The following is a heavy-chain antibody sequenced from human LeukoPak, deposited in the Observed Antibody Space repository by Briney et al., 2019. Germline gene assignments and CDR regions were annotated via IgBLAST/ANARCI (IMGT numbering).Heavy chain of an antibody. V-gene: IGHV3-23*01. CDR3: ARDDGWSGILDY. J-gene: IGHJ4*02. D-gene: IGHD3-3*01. CDR1: GFTFSSYA. Sequence: GGSLRFSCVASGFTFSSYAMSWVRQAPGKGLEWVSAISGSGGSTHYADSVKGRFTISRDNSKNTLYLQMNSLRAEDTAVYYCARDDGWSGILDYWGQGTLVTVSS. CDR2: ISGSGGST.